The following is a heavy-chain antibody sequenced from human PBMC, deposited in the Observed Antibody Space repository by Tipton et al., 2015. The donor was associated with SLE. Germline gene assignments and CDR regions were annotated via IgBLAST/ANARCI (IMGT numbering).Heavy chain of an antibody. CDR1: GGSISSYY. J-gene: IGHJ4*02. Sequence: TLSLTCTVSGGSISSYYWSWIRQPAGKGLEWIGHIYTSGSTNYHPSLKSRVTISVDTSKNQFSLKLSSVTAADTAVYYCASNSGSHGGFDYWGQGTLVTVSS. CDR2: IYTSGST. CDR3: ASNSGSHGGFDY. V-gene: IGHV4-4*07. D-gene: IGHD1-26*01.